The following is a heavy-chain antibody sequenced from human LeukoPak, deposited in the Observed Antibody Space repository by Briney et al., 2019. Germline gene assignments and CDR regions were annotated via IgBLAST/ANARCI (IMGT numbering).Heavy chain of an antibody. CDR2: INPNSGDT. Sequence: GASVKVSCKASGFSFTGCYMHWVRQAPGQGLEWMGWINPNSGDTSHAQKFQGRVTMTEDTSTDTAYMELSSLRSEDTAVYYCATDIIAGTEQGRHWGQGTLVTVSS. V-gene: IGHV1-2*02. CDR3: ATDIIAGTEQGRH. CDR1: GFSFTGCY. D-gene: IGHD6-13*01. J-gene: IGHJ4*02.